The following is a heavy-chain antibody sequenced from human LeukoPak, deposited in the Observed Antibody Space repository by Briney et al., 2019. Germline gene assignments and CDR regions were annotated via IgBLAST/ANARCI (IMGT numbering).Heavy chain of an antibody. CDR2: INDYGNT. J-gene: IGHJ4*02. CDR3: ARGGDRYYDVLLGYYYFDN. D-gene: IGHD3-9*01. CDR1: GGSFSGYY. Sequence: PSETLSLTCAVYGGSFSGYYWSWIRPSPEKGLEWVGEINDYGNTNYNPTLKSRVSISVDISKSQFSLSLTSVTAADTAVYYCARGGDRYYDVLLGYYYFDNWGQGSLVTVSS. V-gene: IGHV4-34*01.